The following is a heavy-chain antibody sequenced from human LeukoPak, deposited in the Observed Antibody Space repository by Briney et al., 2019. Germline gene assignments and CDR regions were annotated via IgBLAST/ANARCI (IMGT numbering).Heavy chain of an antibody. CDR3: ARDFDGPRASDY. CDR2: INTDGSYS. V-gene: IGHV3-74*01. J-gene: IGHJ4*02. Sequence: GGVLRLSCAASGFTFSYFWMHWFRQTPGKGLVWVSCINTDGSYSSYADSVKSRFTISRDNVRNTLYLQMNSLRAEDSAVYYCARDFDGPRASDYWGQGISVTVSS. D-gene: IGHD4-17*01. CDR1: GFTFSYFW.